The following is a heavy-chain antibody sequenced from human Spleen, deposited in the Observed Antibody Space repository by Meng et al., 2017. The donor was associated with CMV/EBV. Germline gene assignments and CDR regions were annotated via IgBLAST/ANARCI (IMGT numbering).Heavy chain of an antibody. V-gene: IGHV1-46*01. CDR1: GFTFTTYY. Sequence: ASGFTFTTYYIHWVRQAPGQGLEWLGIINPDGGSTVYAQNFQGRVTMTKDTSTSPVYMELTSLRSGDTAVYYCARSSPLTKYYFDYWGQGTLVTVSS. CDR2: INPDGGST. J-gene: IGHJ4*02. CDR3: ARSSPLTKYYFDY.